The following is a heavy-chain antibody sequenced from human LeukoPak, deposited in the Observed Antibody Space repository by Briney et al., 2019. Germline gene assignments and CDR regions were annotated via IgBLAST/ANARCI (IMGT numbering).Heavy chain of an antibody. CDR2: MSFDGSHT. CDR1: GFTFSSYG. CDR3: AKERVDWRYFDY. Sequence: PGGSLRLYCAASGFTFSSYGMHWVRQAPGKGLEWVAVMSFDGSHTYYADSVKGRFTISRDNSKNTLYLQMNSLRAEDTAVYYCAKERVDWRYFDYWGQGTLVTVSS. J-gene: IGHJ4*02. V-gene: IGHV3-30*18. D-gene: IGHD3-9*01.